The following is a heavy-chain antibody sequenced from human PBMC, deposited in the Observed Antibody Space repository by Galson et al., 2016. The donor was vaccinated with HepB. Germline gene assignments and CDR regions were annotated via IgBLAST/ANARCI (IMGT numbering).Heavy chain of an antibody. CDR1: GFTLSSYA. CDR2: ISGSGSNT. CDR3: AKDHVYYYDASGFFYPPNFGF. D-gene: IGHD3-22*01. J-gene: IGHJ1*01. V-gene: IGHV3-23*01. Sequence: SLRLSCAASGFTLSSYAMSWVRQAPGKGLEWVSGISGSGSNTYYADSVKGRFTISRDKSKSTLFLEMNSLRPEDTATYYCAKDHVYYYDASGFFYPPNFGFWGQGTLVTVSS.